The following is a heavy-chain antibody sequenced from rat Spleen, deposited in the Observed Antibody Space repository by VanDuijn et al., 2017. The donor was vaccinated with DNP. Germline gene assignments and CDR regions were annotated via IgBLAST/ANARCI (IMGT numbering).Heavy chain of an antibody. CDR1: GFTFNNYW. V-gene: IGHV5-31*01. CDR2: IISSGTST. CDR3: VRSVMVFRGYAMDA. D-gene: IGHD1-12*02. J-gene: IGHJ4*01. Sequence: EVQLVESGGGLVQPGRSMKLSCAASGFTFNNYWMTWIRQVPGKGLEWVASIISSGTSTYYPDSVKGRFTISRDNAKNTLYLQMNSLRSEDTATYYCVRSVMVFRGYAMDAWGQGTSVTVSS.